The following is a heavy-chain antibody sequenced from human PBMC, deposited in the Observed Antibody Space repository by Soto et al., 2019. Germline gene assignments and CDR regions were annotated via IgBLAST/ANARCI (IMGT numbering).Heavy chain of an antibody. J-gene: IGHJ5*02. V-gene: IGHV4-39*01. CDR1: GDSISISNYY. Sequence: QLQLQESGPGLVKPSETLSLTCTVSGDSISISNYYWGWIRQPPGKGLEWIGNIYYSGTTYYNPSLKSRVTISVDTSKNRFSLRLSSVTAADTAVYSCARYSSTHGWFVPWGQGTLVTVSS. CDR2: IYYSGTT. D-gene: IGHD6-19*01. CDR3: ARYSSTHGWFVP.